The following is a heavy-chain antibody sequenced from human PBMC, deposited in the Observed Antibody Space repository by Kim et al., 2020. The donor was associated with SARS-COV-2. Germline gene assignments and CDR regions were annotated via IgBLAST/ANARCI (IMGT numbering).Heavy chain of an antibody. CDR2: GGST. Sequence: GGSTSYPQKFQGRVTMTRDTSTSTVYMELSSLRSEDTAVYYCARGGDYFDYWGQGTLVTVSS. D-gene: IGHD3-10*01. CDR3: ARGGDYFDY. J-gene: IGHJ4*02. V-gene: IGHV1-46*01.